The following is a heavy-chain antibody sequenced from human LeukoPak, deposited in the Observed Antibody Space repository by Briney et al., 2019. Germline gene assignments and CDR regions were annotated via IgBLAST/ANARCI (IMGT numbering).Heavy chain of an antibody. CDR3: ARGVDYYENTGTIDY. V-gene: IGHV3-33*01. CDR2: IWYEGRNK. Sequence: GGSLRLSCAASGFTFSDYGMQWVRQPPGKGLEWVEIIWYEGRNKTYEDSVKGRFTISRDNSKNTLYVKMNSMRAEDTAVYYCARGVDYYENTGTIDYWGQGTLVTVSS. J-gene: IGHJ4*02. CDR1: GFTFSDYG. D-gene: IGHD3-22*01.